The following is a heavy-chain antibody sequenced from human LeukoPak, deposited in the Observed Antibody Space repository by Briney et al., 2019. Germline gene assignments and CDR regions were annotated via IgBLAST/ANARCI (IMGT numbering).Heavy chain of an antibody. CDR3: ARVVYYDFWSGYSQGEGP. Sequence: SETLSLTCTVSGGSISSGDYYWSWIRQPPGKGLEWIGYIYYSGSTYCNPSLKSRVTISVDTSKNQFSLKLSSVTAADTAVYYCARVVYYDFWSGYSQGEGPWGQGTLVTVSS. CDR2: IYYSGST. V-gene: IGHV4-30-4*08. D-gene: IGHD3-3*01. CDR1: GGSISSGDYY. J-gene: IGHJ5*02.